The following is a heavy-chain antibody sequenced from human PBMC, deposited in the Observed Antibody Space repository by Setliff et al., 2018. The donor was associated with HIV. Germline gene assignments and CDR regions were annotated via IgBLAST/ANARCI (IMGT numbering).Heavy chain of an antibody. V-gene: IGHV1-69*05. D-gene: IGHD2-2*01. CDR3: ARDFGGYCSSMSCPGLFDP. CDR1: GGTFSSYA. CDR2: IIPISGTV. J-gene: IGHJ5*02. Sequence: SVKVSCKASGGTFSSYAISWVRQAPGQGLEWMGGIIPISGTVNYAQKFLGRVTITTHESTSTAYVELSSLRSEDTVVYYCARDFGGYCSSMSCPGLFDPWGQGTLVTVSS.